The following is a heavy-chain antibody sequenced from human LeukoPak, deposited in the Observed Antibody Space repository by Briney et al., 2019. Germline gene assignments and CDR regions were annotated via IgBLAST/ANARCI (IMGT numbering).Heavy chain of an antibody. Sequence: SETLSLTCTVSGGSINSSSDYWGWIRQPPGKGLEWIGTICYRGSTHYNPSLKSRVAISIDTSKNHFSLQLSSVTAADTALYYCARLLTGYHDSSCYYCDAFDIWGQGTMVTVSS. CDR2: ICYRGST. V-gene: IGHV4-39*02. CDR3: ARLLTGYHDSSCYYCDAFDI. J-gene: IGHJ3*02. CDR1: GGSINSSSDY. D-gene: IGHD3-22*01.